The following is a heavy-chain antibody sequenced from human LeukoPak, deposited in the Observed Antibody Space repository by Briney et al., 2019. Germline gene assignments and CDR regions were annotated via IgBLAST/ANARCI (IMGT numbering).Heavy chain of an antibody. CDR1: GYSFTSYW. Sequence: GESLKISCKGSGYSFTSYWIGWVRQMPGKGLEWMGIIYPGDSDTRYSPSFQGQVTISADKSISTAYLQWSSLKASGTAMYYCARLGGNSKSYYYYYGMDVWGQGTTVTVSS. D-gene: IGHD4-23*01. CDR2: IYPGDSDT. J-gene: IGHJ6*02. CDR3: ARLGGNSKSYYYYYGMDV. V-gene: IGHV5-51*01.